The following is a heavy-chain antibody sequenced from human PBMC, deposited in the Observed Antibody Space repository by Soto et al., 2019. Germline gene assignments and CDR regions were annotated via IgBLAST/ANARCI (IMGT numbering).Heavy chain of an antibody. D-gene: IGHD4-17*01. J-gene: IGHJ4*02. CDR1: GFRFSAHS. V-gene: IGHV3-48*02. CDR2: ITSSGDSI. CDR3: ARWPKGSTVTS. Sequence: ELHLLESGGALVQPGGSLRLACVASGFRFSAHSMNWVRQAPGKGLEWVSYITSSGDSIQYADSVKGRFTVSRDNAKNSLFLHMNSLSDDDTAVYYCARWPKGSTVTSWGQGTLVTVSS.